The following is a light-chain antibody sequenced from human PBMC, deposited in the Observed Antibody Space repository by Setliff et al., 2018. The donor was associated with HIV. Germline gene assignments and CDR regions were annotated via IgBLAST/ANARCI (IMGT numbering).Light chain of an antibody. CDR2: GNS. J-gene: IGLJ1*01. Sequence: QSALTQPPSVSGAPGQRVTISCTGSRSNIGAGYDVQWYQQLPGTAPKLVMFGNSNRPSGVPDRFSDSKSGTSASLAISWLQAEDEADYYCQSYDSSLSGYVFGTGTKVTVL. CDR1: RSNIGAGYD. V-gene: IGLV1-40*01. CDR3: QSYDSSLSGYV.